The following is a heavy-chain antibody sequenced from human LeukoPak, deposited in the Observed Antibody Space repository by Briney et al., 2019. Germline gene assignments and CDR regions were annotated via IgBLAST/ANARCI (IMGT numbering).Heavy chain of an antibody. D-gene: IGHD2-15*01. CDR3: ASYVRGYCSGGSCYNNWFDP. CDR1: GFTFSNYC. J-gene: IGHJ5*02. V-gene: IGHV3-7*01. Sequence: GGSLRLSCAGSGFTFSNYCMSWVRQAPGKGLEWVANIKQDGSEKYYVDSVKGRFTISRDNAKNSLYLQLNSLRAEDTAVYYCASYVRGYCSGGSCYNNWFDPWGQGTLVTVSS. CDR2: IKQDGSEK.